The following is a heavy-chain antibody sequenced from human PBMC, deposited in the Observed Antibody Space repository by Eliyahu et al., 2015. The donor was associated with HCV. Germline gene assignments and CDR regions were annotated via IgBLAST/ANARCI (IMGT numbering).Heavy chain of an antibody. D-gene: IGHD6-19*01. CDR3: AKDFNSSGSY. CDR2: ISGSGGST. Sequence: EVQLLESGGGLVQPGGSLRLSCAASGFTFXXYAMSWVRQAPGKGLGWVSAISGSGGSTYYADSVKGRFTISRDNSKNTLYLQMNSLRAEDTAVYYCAKDFNSSGSYWGQGTLVTVSS. J-gene: IGHJ4*02. CDR1: GFTFXXYA. V-gene: IGHV3-23*01.